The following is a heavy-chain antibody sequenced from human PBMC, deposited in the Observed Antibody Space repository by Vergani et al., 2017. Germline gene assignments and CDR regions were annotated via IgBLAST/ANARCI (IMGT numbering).Heavy chain of an antibody. CDR3: ARDLSAQLLSDYYMDV. D-gene: IGHD2-2*01. J-gene: IGHJ6*03. V-gene: IGHV3-66*02. CDR2: IYSGGST. CDR1: GFTVSSNY. Sequence: EVQLVESGGGLVQPGGSLRLSCAASGFTVSSNYMSWVRQAPGTGLEWVSVIYSGGSTYYADSVKGRFTISRDNSKNTLYLQRNSLRAEDTAVYYCARDLSAQLLSDYYMDVWSKGTTVTVSS.